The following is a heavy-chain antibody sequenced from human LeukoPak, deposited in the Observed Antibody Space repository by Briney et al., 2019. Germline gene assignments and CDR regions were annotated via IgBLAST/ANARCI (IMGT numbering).Heavy chain of an antibody. Sequence: SETLSLTCAVYGGSFSGYYWSWIRQPPGKGLEWIGEINHSGSTNYNPSLKSRVTISVDTSKNQFSLKLSSVTAADTAVYYCARGSGGKGLLDYWGQGTLVTVSS. CDR2: INHSGST. CDR1: GGSFSGYY. V-gene: IGHV4-34*01. CDR3: ARGSGGKGLLDY. J-gene: IGHJ4*02. D-gene: IGHD4-23*01.